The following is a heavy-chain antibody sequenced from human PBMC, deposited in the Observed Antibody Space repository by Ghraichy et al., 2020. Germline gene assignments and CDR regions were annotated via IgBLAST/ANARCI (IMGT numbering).Heavy chain of an antibody. CDR2: MHHTGSI. Sequence: SETLSLTCTVSGGSISSSNYYWGWIRQPPGKGLEWIGSMHHTGSIYYNPSLQSRLTMSVDRSKNQFSLRLSSVTAAGTALYYCAGSFTVIRYFDLWGRGTLVTVSS. J-gene: IGHJ2*01. V-gene: IGHV4-39*01. CDR1: GGSISSSNYY. D-gene: IGHD4-23*01. CDR3: AGSFTVIRYFDL.